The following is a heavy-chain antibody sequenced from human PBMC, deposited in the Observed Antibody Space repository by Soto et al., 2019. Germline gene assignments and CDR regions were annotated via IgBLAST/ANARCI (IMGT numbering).Heavy chain of an antibody. Sequence: QLQLQESGSGLVKPSQTLSLTCAVSGGSISSGSYSWSWIRQPPGKGLEWIGYIYHSGSTNYNPSLKSRVPMSVDRSTIQFSLKLSSVTAADTAVYYCAREAAVANGGDAFDIWGQGTRVTVS. V-gene: IGHV4-30-2*01. D-gene: IGHD2-8*01. CDR2: IYHSGST. CDR3: AREAAVANGGDAFDI. CDR1: GGSISSGSYS. J-gene: IGHJ3*02.